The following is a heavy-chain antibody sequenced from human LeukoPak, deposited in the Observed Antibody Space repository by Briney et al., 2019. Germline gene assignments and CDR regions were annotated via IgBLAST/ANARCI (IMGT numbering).Heavy chain of an antibody. CDR1: GYSISSGYY. CDR3: AREGRVAVARRYAFDI. J-gene: IGHJ3*02. CDR2: IYHSGRT. D-gene: IGHD6-19*01. Sequence: SETLSLTCAVSGYSISSGYYWGWIRQPPGKGLEWIGSIYHSGRTYYNPSLKSRVTISVDTSKNQFSLKLSSVTAADTAVYYCAREGRVAVARRYAFDIWGQGTMVTVSS. V-gene: IGHV4-38-2*02.